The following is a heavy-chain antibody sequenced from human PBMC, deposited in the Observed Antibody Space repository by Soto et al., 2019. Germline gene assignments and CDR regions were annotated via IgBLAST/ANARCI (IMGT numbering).Heavy chain of an antibody. CDR2: ISGSGGST. D-gene: IGHD2-15*01. Sequence: GVSIRLPCAASGFTFSRSAMSRVREAPGKGLEWVSAISGSGGSTYDADSVKGRFTISRDNSKNTLYLQMNSLRADDTAVYYCARTIVVVVAAALDYFDYWGQGTLVTVSS. CDR1: GFTFSRSA. CDR3: ARTIVVVVAAALDYFDY. V-gene: IGHV3-23*01. J-gene: IGHJ4*02.